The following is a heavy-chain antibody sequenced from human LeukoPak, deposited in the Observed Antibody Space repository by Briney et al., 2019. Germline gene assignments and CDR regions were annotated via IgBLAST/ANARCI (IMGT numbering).Heavy chain of an antibody. D-gene: IGHD5-18*01. CDR1: GGSFSGYY. Sequence: SETLSLTCAVYGGSFSGYYWSWIRQPPGKGLEWIGEINHSGSTNYNPSLKSRVTISVDTCKNQFSLKLSSVTAADTAVYYCARVGWRGYSYGSAFDYWGQGTLVTVSS. V-gene: IGHV4-34*01. CDR2: INHSGST. J-gene: IGHJ4*02. CDR3: ARVGWRGYSYGSAFDY.